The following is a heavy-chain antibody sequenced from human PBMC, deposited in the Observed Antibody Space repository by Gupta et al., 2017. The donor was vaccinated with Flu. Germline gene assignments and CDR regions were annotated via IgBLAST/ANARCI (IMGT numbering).Heavy chain of an antibody. CDR1: GYTFTGYS. CDR3: ARGGYSSSSRSGMDV. J-gene: IGHJ6*02. D-gene: IGHD6-6*01. Sequence: QVQLVQSGAEVKKPGASVKVSCKASGYTFTGYSMHWVRQAPGQGLEWMGWINPNSGGTNYAQKFQGRVTMTRDTSISIAYMELSRLRSDDTAVYYCARGGYSSSSRSGMDVWGQGTTVTVSS. CDR2: INPNSGGT. V-gene: IGHV1-2*02.